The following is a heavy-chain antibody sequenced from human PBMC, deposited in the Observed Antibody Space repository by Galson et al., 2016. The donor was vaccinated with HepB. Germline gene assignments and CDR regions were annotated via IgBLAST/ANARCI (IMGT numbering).Heavy chain of an antibody. CDR3: ARDGGTLTGPRWFDP. CDR1: GGSISSGDSP. CDR2: IFQSGST. J-gene: IGHJ5*02. Sequence: TLSLTCAISGGSISSGDSPWSWIRQPPGMGLEWIGHIFQSGSTNYNPSLKSRVTILVDNSKNEFSLKLSSVTAADTAVYYCARDGGTLTGPRWFDPWGQGTLVIVSS. V-gene: IGHV4-30-2*01. D-gene: IGHD7-27*01.